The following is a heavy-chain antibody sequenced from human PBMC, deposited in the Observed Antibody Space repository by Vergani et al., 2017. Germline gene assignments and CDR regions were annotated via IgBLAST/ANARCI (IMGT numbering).Heavy chain of an antibody. CDR3: ARDPVILVVPAAAYYYYYYGMDI. CDR1: GFTFTSYH. Sequence: QVQLVQSGAEVKKPGASVRVSCKDSGFTFTSYHIHWVRQPPGQGLDWLGRIDHNSVDTRYSQRFQDRVTITRDTSINTAYMEMTRLRPDDTAVYYCARDPVILVVPAAAYYYYYYGMDIWGQGTTVTVSS. V-gene: IGHV1-2*06. J-gene: IGHJ6*02. D-gene: IGHD2-2*01. CDR2: IDHNSVDT.